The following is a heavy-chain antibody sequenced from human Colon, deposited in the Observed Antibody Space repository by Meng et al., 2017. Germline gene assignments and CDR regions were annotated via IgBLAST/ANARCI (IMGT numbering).Heavy chain of an antibody. D-gene: IGHD1-1*01. CDR2: VYHRGDT. CDR3: GRDQGRQLINH. J-gene: IGHJ4*02. V-gene: IGHV4-4*02. Sequence: QVQPQESGPGLVKPSGTLSLTFTVSGDSISSDSWWSWFRQPPGKGLEWIGEVYHRGDTNYNPSLKSRVVISVDRSKNQFSLNLSSVTAADTAVYYCGRDQGRQLINHWGQGTLVTVSS. CDR1: GDSISSDSW.